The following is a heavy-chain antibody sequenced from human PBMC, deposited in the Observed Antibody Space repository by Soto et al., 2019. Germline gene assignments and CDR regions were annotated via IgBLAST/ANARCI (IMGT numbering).Heavy chain of an antibody. V-gene: IGHV3-30*18. Sequence: PGGSLRLSCGASGFTFSTYGFHWVRQAPGKGLEWVALISYDGRNEYYADSVKGRFAISRDNSKNTVYLQMNSLRLEDTAVYYCAKFPWESGTSSPPFYYYMDVWGKGTTVTVSS. CDR3: AKFPWESGTSSPPFYYYMDV. D-gene: IGHD2-2*01. J-gene: IGHJ6*03. CDR2: ISYDGRNE. CDR1: GFTFSTYG.